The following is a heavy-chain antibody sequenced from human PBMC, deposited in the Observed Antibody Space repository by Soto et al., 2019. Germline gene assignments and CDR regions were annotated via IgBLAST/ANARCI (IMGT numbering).Heavy chain of an antibody. CDR1: GGSISSGDYY. V-gene: IGHV4-30-4*01. J-gene: IGHJ5*02. Sequence: PSETLSLTCTVSGGSISSGDYYWSWIRQPPGKGLEWIGYIYYSGSTYYNPSLKSRVTISVDTSKNQFSLKLSSVTAADTAVYYCARDLALYGGYAHPHNDTWGQGTPLTVSS. CDR3: ARDLALYGGYAHPHNDT. CDR2: IYYSGST. D-gene: IGHD3-22*01.